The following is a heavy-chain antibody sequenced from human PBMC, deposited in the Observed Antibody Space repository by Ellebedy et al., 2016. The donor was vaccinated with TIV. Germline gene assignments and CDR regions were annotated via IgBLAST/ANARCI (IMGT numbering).Heavy chain of an antibody. CDR3: ARDQWLGRAYYFDS. CDR1: GFTFSNYW. Sequence: GESLKISCGTSGFTFSNYWMTWVRQAPGKGLEWVANIKQDGSEKYYVDSVMGRFSISRDNTKNSLYLQMNSLTDEDTAVYYCARDQWLGRAYYFDSWGQGTLVTVSP. D-gene: IGHD6-19*01. CDR2: IKQDGSEK. J-gene: IGHJ4*02. V-gene: IGHV3-7*01.